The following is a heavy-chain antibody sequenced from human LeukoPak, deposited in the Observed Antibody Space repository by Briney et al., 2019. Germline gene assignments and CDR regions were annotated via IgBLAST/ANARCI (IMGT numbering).Heavy chain of an antibody. CDR1: GGSISSYY. V-gene: IGHV4-59*01. CDR2: IYYSGST. D-gene: IGHD3-16*01. J-gene: IGHJ4*02. Sequence: PSETLSLTCTVSGGSISSYYWSWIRQPPGKGLEWIGYIYYSGSTNYNPSLKSRVTISVDTSKNQFSLKLSSVAAADTAVYYCARGPRGGAIAGDYFDYWGQGTLVTVSS. CDR3: ARGPRGGAIAGDYFDY.